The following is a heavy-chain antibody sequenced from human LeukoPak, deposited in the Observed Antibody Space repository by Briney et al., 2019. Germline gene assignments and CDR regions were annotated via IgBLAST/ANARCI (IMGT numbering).Heavy chain of an antibody. CDR3: ARVPGRKFGELSYFDY. CDR1: GGSISSSSYY. Sequence: SETLSLTCTVSGGSISSSSYYWGWIRQPPGKGLEWIGEIYHSGSTNYNPSLKSRVTISVDKSKNQFSLKLSSVTAADTAVYYCARVPGRKFGELSYFDYWGQGTLVTVSS. D-gene: IGHD3-10*01. V-gene: IGHV4-39*07. J-gene: IGHJ4*02. CDR2: IYHSGST.